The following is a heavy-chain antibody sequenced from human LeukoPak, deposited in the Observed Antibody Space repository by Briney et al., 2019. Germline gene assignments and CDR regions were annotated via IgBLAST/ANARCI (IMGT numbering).Heavy chain of an antibody. V-gene: IGHV3-21*01. Sequence: GFLRLSCAASGFTFSSYSMNWVRQAPGKGLEWVSSISSSSSYIYYADSVKGRFTISRDNSKNTLYLQMNSLRAEDTAVYYCARDKDYYDRKTADYWGQGTLVTVSS. CDR1: GFTFSSYS. J-gene: IGHJ4*02. CDR3: ARDKDYYDRKTADY. CDR2: ISSSSSYI. D-gene: IGHD3-22*01.